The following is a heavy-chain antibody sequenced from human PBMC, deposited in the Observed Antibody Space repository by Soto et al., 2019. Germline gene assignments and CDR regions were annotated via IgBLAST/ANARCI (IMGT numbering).Heavy chain of an antibody. CDR1: GGSISSGDYY. CDR3: ARVEGYCSGGSCYPWDAFDI. Sequence: QVQLQESGPGLVKPSQTLSLTCTVSGGSISSGDYYWSWIRQPPGKGLEWIGYIYYSGSTYYNPSLKRRVTISVDTSKNQFSLKLSSVTAADTAVYYCARVEGYCSGGSCYPWDAFDIWGQGTMVTVSS. J-gene: IGHJ3*02. V-gene: IGHV4-30-4*01. CDR2: IYYSGST. D-gene: IGHD2-15*01.